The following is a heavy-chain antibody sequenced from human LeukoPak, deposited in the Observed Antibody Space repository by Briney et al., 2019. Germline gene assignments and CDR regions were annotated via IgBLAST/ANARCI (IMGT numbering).Heavy chain of an antibody. D-gene: IGHD2-2*01. V-gene: IGHV1-46*01. CDR1: GYTFTSYY. J-gene: IGHJ3*02. Sequence: ASVKVSCKASGYTFTSYYMHWVRQAPGQGLEWMGIINPSGGSTSYAQKFQGRVTMTRDTSTSTVYMELSSLRSEDTAVYYCAILVNPIVVVPAARDAFDIWGQGTMVTVSS. CDR3: AILVNPIVVVPAARDAFDI. CDR2: INPSGGST.